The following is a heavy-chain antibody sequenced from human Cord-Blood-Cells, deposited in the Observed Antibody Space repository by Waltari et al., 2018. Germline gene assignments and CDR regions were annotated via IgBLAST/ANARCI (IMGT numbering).Heavy chain of an antibody. CDR1: GYTLTELS. D-gene: IGHD3-3*01. J-gene: IGHJ3*02. Sequence: QVQLVQSGAEVKKPGAPVRVSCKVSGYTLTELSLHWVRPAPGKGLEWMGGFDPEDGETIYAQKFQGRVTMTEYTSTDTAYMELSSLRSEDTAVYYCATRITIFGVVIDAFDIWGQGTMVTVSS. CDR3: ATRITIFGVVIDAFDI. CDR2: FDPEDGET. V-gene: IGHV1-24*01.